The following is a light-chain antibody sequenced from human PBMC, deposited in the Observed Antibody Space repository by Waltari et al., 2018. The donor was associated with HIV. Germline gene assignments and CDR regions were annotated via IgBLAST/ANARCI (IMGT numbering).Light chain of an antibody. Sequence: QSALTQPPSASGSPGQSVTLSCTGTSSDVGGSKYVSWYQQHPGKAPKLMIYEVNQRPSGVPDRFSGSKSANTASLTVSGLQADDEADYYCNSYAGSNNWVFGGGTKLTVL. CDR1: SSDVGGSKY. CDR3: NSYAGSNNWV. V-gene: IGLV2-8*01. J-gene: IGLJ3*02. CDR2: EVN.